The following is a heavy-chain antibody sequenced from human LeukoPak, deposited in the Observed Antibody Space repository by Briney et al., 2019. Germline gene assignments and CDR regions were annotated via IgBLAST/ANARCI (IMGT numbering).Heavy chain of an antibody. J-gene: IGHJ3*02. CDR1: GFTFSNAW. CDR2: ISSSSSTI. Sequence: PGGSLRLSCAASGFTFSNAWMNWVRQAPGKGLEWVSYISSSSSTIYYADSVKGRFTISRDNAKNSLYLQMNSLRAEDTAVYYCARDGYDSSGYYSPPSFAFDIWGQGTMVTVSS. D-gene: IGHD3-22*01. CDR3: ARDGYDSSGYYSPPSFAFDI. V-gene: IGHV3-48*01.